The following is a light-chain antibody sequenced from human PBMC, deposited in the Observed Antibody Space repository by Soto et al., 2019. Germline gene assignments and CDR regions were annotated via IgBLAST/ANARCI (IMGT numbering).Light chain of an antibody. CDR1: QGISSY. Sequence: AIRMTQSPSSLSASTGDRVTITCRASQGISSYLAWYQQKPGKAPKLLIYAASTFASGVPSRFSGSVSWTDFSLTISCLQSEDFATYYWQHYYSYPRTFGQGTKLEIK. CDR3: QHYYSYPRT. CDR2: AAS. J-gene: IGKJ2*01. V-gene: IGKV1-8*01.